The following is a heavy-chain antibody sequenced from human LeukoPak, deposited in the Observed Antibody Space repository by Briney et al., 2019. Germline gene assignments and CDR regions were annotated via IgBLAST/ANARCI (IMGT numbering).Heavy chain of an antibody. CDR1: GFTFSSYA. Sequence: GGSLRLSCAASGFTFSSYAMQWVRQAPGKGLEWVAVISYDGSNKYYADSVKGRFTISRDNSKNTLYLQMNSLRAEDTAVYYCARTKQYSSSWYRPYCYYGMDVWGQGTTVTVSS. V-gene: IGHV3-30-3*01. J-gene: IGHJ6*02. D-gene: IGHD6-13*01. CDR3: ARTKQYSSSWYRPYCYYGMDV. CDR2: ISYDGSNK.